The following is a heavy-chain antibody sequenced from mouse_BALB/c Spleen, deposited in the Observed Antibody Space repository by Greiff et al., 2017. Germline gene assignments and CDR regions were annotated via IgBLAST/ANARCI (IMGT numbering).Heavy chain of an antibody. J-gene: IGHJ4*01. CDR3: ARQGVYAMDY. V-gene: IGHV3-2*02. Sequence: EVKLQESGPGLVKPSQSLSLTCTVTGYSITSDYAWNWIRQFPGNKLEWMGYISYSGSTSYNPSLKSRISITRDTSKNQFLLQLNSVTTEDTATYYCARQGVYAMDYWGQGTSVTVSS. CDR2: ISYSGST. CDR1: GYSITSDYA.